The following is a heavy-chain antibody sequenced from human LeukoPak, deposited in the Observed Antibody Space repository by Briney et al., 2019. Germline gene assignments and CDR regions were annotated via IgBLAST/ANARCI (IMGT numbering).Heavy chain of an antibody. CDR3: ARDLDRTIFGVVIRDDAFDI. D-gene: IGHD3-3*01. J-gene: IGHJ3*02. Sequence: ASVKVSCKASGGTFSSYAISWVRQAPGQGLEWMEWISAYNGNTNYAQKLQGRVTMTTDTSTSTAYMELRSLRSDDTAVYYCARDLDRTIFGVVIRDDAFDIWGQGTMVTVSS. CDR2: ISAYNGNT. V-gene: IGHV1-18*01. CDR1: GGTFSSYA.